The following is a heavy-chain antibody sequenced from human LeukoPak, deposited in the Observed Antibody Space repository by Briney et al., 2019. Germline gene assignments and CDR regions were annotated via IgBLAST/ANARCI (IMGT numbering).Heavy chain of an antibody. CDR1: GFTVSSNY. V-gene: IGHV3-66*01. D-gene: IGHD3-22*01. J-gene: IGHJ2*01. Sequence: GGSLRLSCAASGFTVSSNYMSWVRQAPGKGLEWVSLTYSGGSTYYADSVKGRFTISRDNSRNALYLQMNSLRAEDTAVYYCARIDDTSGYQLDWHFDLWGRGTLVTVSS. CDR2: TYSGGST. CDR3: ARIDDTSGYQLDWHFDL.